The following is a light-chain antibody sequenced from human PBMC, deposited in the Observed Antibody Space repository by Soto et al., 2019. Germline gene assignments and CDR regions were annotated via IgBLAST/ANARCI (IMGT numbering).Light chain of an antibody. Sequence: DIVMTQSPDSLAVSLGEMATINCKSSQSVLYTSDNNNYLGWYQQKPGHPPKLLIYWASTRESGVPDRFSGSGSGTDFTLTISGLQAEDVALYYCQQYHTTPYTFGQGTKVEIK. CDR1: QSVLYTSDNNNY. J-gene: IGKJ2*01. CDR3: QQYHTTPYT. V-gene: IGKV4-1*01. CDR2: WAS.